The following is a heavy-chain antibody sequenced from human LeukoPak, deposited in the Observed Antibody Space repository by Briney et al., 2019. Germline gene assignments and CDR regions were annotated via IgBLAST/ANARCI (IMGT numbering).Heavy chain of an antibody. V-gene: IGHV6-1*01. CDR2: TYYRSKWYN. CDR3: ARGEYDILTGYYPTGFDY. Sequence: SQTLSLTCAISGDSVSSNSAAWNWIRQSPSRGLEWLGRTYYRSKWYNDYAVSVKSRITINPDTSKNQFSPQLNSVTPEDTAVYYCARGEYDILTGYYPTGFDYWGQGTLVTVSS. J-gene: IGHJ4*02. D-gene: IGHD3-9*01. CDR1: GDSVSSNSAA.